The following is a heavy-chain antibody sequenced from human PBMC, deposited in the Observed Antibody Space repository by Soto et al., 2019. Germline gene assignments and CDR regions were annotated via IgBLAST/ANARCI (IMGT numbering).Heavy chain of an antibody. J-gene: IGHJ4*02. Sequence: SETLSLTCTVSGGSISSYYWSWIRQPPGNGLEWIGYIYYSGSTNYNPSLKSRVTISVDTSKNQFSLKLSSVTAADTAVYYCARVLRVVVGDYFDYWGQGTLVTVSS. D-gene: IGHD2-15*01. CDR1: GGSISSYY. V-gene: IGHV4-59*01. CDR2: IYYSGST. CDR3: ARVLRVVVGDYFDY.